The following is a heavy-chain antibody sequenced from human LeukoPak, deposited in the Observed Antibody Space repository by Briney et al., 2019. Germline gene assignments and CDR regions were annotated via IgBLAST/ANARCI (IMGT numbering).Heavy chain of an antibody. CDR1: GGSISSYY. J-gene: IGHJ4*02. V-gene: IGHV4-59*01. D-gene: IGHD3-22*01. Sequence: SETLSLTCTVSGGSISSYYWSWIRQPPGKGLEWMGYIYYSGSTNYNPSLKSRVTISVDTSQNQFSLKLSSVTAADTAVYYCARYFFDSSGYYPDYFDYWGQGTLITVYS. CDR3: ARYFFDSSGYYPDYFDY. CDR2: IYYSGST.